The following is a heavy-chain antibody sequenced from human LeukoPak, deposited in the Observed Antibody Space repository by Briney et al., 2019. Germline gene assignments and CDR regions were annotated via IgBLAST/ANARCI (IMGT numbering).Heavy chain of an antibody. J-gene: IGHJ5*02. CDR3: ARDPSRYYGSGNWFDP. Sequence: GASVKVSCKASGGTFSSYAISWVRQAPGQGLEWMGGIIPIFGSATYAQKFQGRVTITADESTSTAYIELSSLTSEDTAVYYCARDPSRYYGSGNWFDPWGQGTLVTVSS. CDR1: GGTFSSYA. CDR2: IIPIFGSA. V-gene: IGHV1-69*13. D-gene: IGHD3-10*01.